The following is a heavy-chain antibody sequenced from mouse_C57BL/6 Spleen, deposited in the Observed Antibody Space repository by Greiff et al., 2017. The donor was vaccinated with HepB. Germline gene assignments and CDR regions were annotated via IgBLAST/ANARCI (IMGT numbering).Heavy chain of an antibody. CDR3: ARSENDYDGRVYAMDY. CDR2: IDPSDSYT. V-gene: IGHV1-50*01. J-gene: IGHJ4*01. CDR1: GYTFTSYW. Sequence: QVQLQQPGAELVKPGASVKLSCKASGYTFTSYWMQWVKQRPGQGLEWIGEIDPSDSYTNYNQKFKGKATLTVDTSSSTAYMQLSSLTSEDSAVYYCARSENDYDGRVYAMDYWGQGTSVTVSS. D-gene: IGHD2-4*01.